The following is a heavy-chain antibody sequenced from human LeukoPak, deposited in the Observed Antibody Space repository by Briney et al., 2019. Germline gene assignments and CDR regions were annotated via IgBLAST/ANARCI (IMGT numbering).Heavy chain of an antibody. J-gene: IGHJ6*03. V-gene: IGHV6-1*01. D-gene: IGHD3-22*01. CDR3: ARVDSSGYYYGLDRSAYMDV. CDR2: TYYRSKWYN. CDR1: GDSVSSNSAA. Sequence: SQTLSLTCAISGDSVSSNSAAWNWIRQSPSRGLEWLGRTYYRSKWYNDYAVSVKSRITINPDTSKNQFSLQLNSVTPEDTAVYYCARVDSSGYYYGLDRSAYMDVWGKGTTVTVSS.